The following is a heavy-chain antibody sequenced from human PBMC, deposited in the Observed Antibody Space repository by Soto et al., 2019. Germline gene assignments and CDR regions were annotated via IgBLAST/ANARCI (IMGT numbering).Heavy chain of an antibody. J-gene: IGHJ6*02. CDR1: GGSISSYY. CDR3: ARDRYYDILTSYFFPPARYYYYAMDV. Sequence: TLSLTGTVSGGSISSYYWSWIRQPAGKGLEWIGRIYTSGSTNYNPSLKSRVTMSVDTSKNQFSLKLSSVTAADTAVYYCARDRYYDILTSYFFPPARYYYYAMDVSGQGTTLTGSS. D-gene: IGHD3-9*01. V-gene: IGHV4-4*07. CDR2: IYTSGST.